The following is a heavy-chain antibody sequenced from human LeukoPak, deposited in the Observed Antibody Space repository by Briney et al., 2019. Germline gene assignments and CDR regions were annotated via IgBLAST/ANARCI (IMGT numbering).Heavy chain of an antibody. J-gene: IGHJ4*02. CDR1: GYSISSGYY. CDR2: IYHSGTT. V-gene: IGHV4-38-2*01. D-gene: IGHD6-19*01. CDR3: ARITAVAYDY. Sequence: PSETLSLTCAVSGYSISSGYYWGWIRQPPGKGLEWNGSIYHSGTTYYNPSLKRRVTISVDTSKNQFSLKLSSVTAADTAVYYCARITAVAYDYWGQGTLVTVSS.